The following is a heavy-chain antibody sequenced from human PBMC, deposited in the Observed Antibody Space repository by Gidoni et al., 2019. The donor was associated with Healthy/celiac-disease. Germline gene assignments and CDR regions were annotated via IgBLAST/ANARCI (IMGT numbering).Heavy chain of an antibody. J-gene: IGHJ4*02. V-gene: IGHV3-48*02. CDR3: ARDPTYIAAAGTQSGY. D-gene: IGHD6-13*01. Sequence: EVQLVESGGGLVQPGGSLRLSCAASGFPFSSYSMNWCRQAPGKGLEWVSYIRSSSSTIYYADSVKGRFTISRDNAKNSLYLQMNSLRDEDTAVYYCARDPTYIAAAGTQSGYWGQGTLVTVSS. CDR2: IRSSSSTI. CDR1: GFPFSSYS.